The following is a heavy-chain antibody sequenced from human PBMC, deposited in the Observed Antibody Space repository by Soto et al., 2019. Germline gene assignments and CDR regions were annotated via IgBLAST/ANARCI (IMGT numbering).Heavy chain of an antibody. CDR1: GNSTGSPH. D-gene: IGHD2-2*01. V-gene: IGHV4-59*11. Sequence: QVHLQESGPRLVKPSETLSLTCSVSGNSTGSPHWYWIRLPPGKGLEVIGHGTDTGGGRIHPSLDGRATVSVDTSKRQVALELSSVTAADTAVSYCSRGSQLIFDSWGQGILVTASS. CDR2: GTDTGGG. CDR3: SRGSQLIFDS. J-gene: IGHJ4*02.